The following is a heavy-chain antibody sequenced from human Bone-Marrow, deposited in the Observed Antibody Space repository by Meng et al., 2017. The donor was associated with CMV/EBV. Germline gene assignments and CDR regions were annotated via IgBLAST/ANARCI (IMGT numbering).Heavy chain of an antibody. Sequence: GGSLRRSCAASGFTFSSYGMHWVRQTPGKGLEWVSAISGSGDITYYADSVKGRFTISRDNSKNTLYLQMNSLRAEDTALYYCAKDLEYQLLYGGFDYWGQGALVTVSS. CDR3: AKDLEYQLLYGGFDY. J-gene: IGHJ4*02. D-gene: IGHD2-2*02. CDR1: GFTFSSYG. CDR2: ISGSGDIT. V-gene: IGHV3-23*01.